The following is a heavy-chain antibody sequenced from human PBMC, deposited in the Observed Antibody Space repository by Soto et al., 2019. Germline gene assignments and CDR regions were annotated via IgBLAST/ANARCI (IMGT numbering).Heavy chain of an antibody. CDR3: AKTQNDILDS. Sequence: EVQLLDSGGGLVQPGGSLRLSCAASGFTFSSNAMSWVRQAPGKGLEWVSGISGSGDLAFYADAVKGRFTISRDNSKTSLYLQMTTLRAADTAVYYCAKTQNDILDSWGQGTLVTVSS. D-gene: IGHD3-9*01. CDR1: GFTFSSNA. J-gene: IGHJ4*02. CDR2: ISGSGDLA. V-gene: IGHV3-23*01.